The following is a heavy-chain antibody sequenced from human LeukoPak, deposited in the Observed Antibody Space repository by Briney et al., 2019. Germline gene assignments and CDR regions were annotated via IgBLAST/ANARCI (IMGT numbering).Heavy chain of an antibody. J-gene: IGHJ3*01. CDR1: GFIFRSFG. V-gene: IGHV3-33*06. CDR2: IWYDGGNE. Sequence: PGGSLRLSCAASGFIFRSFGMHWVRRAPGKGLEWVAHIWYDGGNEYYADSVKGRFTVSRDNSKNTLSLQINSLKDEDTAVYYCVKEADFYDGSGLTWGQGTMVTVSS. CDR3: VKEADFYDGSGLT. D-gene: IGHD3-22*01.